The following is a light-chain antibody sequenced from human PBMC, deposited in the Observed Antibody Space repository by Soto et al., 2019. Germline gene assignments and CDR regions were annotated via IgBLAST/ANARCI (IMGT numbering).Light chain of an antibody. CDR3: QQYNSYS. Sequence: EIVLTQSPSTLSLSPGERATLSCRASQGVSKYLAWYQQKPGQSPRLLIYDASNRATGIPARFSGSGSGTEFTLTISSLQPDDFATYYCQQYNSYSFGQGTKVDI. CDR2: DAS. CDR1: QGVSKY. V-gene: IGKV3-11*01. J-gene: IGKJ1*01.